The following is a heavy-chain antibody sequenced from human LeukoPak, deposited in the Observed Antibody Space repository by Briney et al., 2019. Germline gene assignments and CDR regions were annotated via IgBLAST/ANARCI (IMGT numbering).Heavy chain of an antibody. D-gene: IGHD3-10*01. CDR1: GGSISSYY. J-gene: IGHJ3*02. Sequence: ASETLSLTCTVSGGSISSYYWSWIRQPPGKGLEWIGYIYYSGSTNYNPSLKSRVTISVDTSKNQFSLKLSSVTAADTAVYYCASHVLLWFGESLEAFDIWGQGTMVTVSS. CDR3: ASHVLLWFGESLEAFDI. CDR2: IYYSGST. V-gene: IGHV4-59*08.